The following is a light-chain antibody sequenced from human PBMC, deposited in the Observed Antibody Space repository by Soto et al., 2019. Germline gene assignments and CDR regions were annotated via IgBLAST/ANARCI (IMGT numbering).Light chain of an antibody. CDR3: RQSPTSAWT. J-gene: IGKJ1*01. CDR2: GAS. Sequence: GRVSWWERVWATVAAGSSQSVGNSYLTWYQQRPGQSPQLLIYGASSRATGIPDRFIGSGSGTDFTLTISRLAPEDIGVYYCRQSPTSAWTFGQGTKVDIK. CDR1: QSVGNSY. V-gene: IGKV3-20*01.